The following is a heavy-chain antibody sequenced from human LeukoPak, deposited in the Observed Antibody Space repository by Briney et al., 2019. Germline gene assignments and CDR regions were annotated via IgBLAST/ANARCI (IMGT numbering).Heavy chain of an antibody. CDR2: FDPEDGET. Sequence: ASVKVSCKVSGYTLTELSMHWVRQAPGKGFEWMGGFDPEDGETIYAQKFQGRVTMTEDTSTDTAYMELSSLRSEDTAVYYCATLSGSYYFYYFDYWGQGTLVTVSS. CDR3: ATLSGSYYFYYFDY. D-gene: IGHD1-26*01. CDR1: GYTLTELS. J-gene: IGHJ4*02. V-gene: IGHV1-24*01.